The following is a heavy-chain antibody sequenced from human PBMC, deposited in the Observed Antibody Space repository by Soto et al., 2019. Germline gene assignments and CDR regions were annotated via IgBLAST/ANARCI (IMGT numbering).Heavy chain of an antibody. Sequence: GGSLRLSCAASGFTFDDYAMHWVRQAPGKGLEWVSGISWNSGSIGYADSVKGRFTISRDNAKNSLYLQMNSLRTEDTALYYCAKDMGTGWFGEGYMDVWGKGTTVTVSS. V-gene: IGHV3-9*01. D-gene: IGHD3-10*01. J-gene: IGHJ6*03. CDR2: ISWNSGSI. CDR3: AKDMGTGWFGEGYMDV. CDR1: GFTFDDYA.